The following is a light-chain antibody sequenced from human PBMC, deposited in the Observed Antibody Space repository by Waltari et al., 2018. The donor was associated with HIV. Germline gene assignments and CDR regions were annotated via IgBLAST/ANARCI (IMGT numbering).Light chain of an antibody. V-gene: IGLV2-11*01. CDR3: CSHAGNFIFA. J-gene: IGLJ1*01. CDR1: STSVDTF. Sequence: QSALTQPHSVSGSPGQSLTISCTGTSTSVDTFVSWYQQHPGKAPNVIIYDVNKRPSGVPDRFSGSKSGNTAFLTISGLQAEDEAEYHCCSHAGNFIFAFGTGTKVSVL. CDR2: DVN.